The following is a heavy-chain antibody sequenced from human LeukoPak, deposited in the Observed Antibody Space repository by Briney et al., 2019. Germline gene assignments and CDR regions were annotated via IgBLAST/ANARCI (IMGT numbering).Heavy chain of an antibody. CDR2: ISSSGSTI. CDR1: GFTFSSYE. V-gene: IGHV3-48*03. J-gene: IGHJ6*02. Sequence: GGSPRLSCAASGFTFSSYEMNWVRQAPGKGLEWVSYISSSGSTIYYADSVKGRFTISRDNAKNSLYLQMNSLRAEDTAVYYCARQRGEYSSSWYNYYYYYGMDVWGQGTTVTVSS. D-gene: IGHD6-13*01. CDR3: ARQRGEYSSSWYNYYYYYGMDV.